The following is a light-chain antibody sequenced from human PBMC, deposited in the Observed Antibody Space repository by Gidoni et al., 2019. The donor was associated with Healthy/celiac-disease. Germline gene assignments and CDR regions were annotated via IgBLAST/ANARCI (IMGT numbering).Light chain of an antibody. J-gene: IGKJ4*01. CDR1: QSVSSSY. CDR2: GAS. Sequence: EIVLTQSPGTLYLSPGERATLSCRASQSVSSSYLSWYQQKPGQAPRLLIYGASSRATGIPYRFSGSGSGTDFTLTISRLEPEDFAVYYCQQYCSSPLTFGGGTKVEIK. CDR3: QQYCSSPLT. V-gene: IGKV3-20*01.